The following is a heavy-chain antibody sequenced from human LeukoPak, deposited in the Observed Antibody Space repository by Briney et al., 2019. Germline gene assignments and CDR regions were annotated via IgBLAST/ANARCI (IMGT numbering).Heavy chain of an antibody. CDR2: ISGSGGGT. J-gene: IGHJ4*02. CDR1: GFTFSSYA. Sequence: PGGSLRLSCAASGFTFSSYAMSWVRQAPEKGLEWVSTISGSGGGTYYTDSVRGRFTISRDNSKNTLYLQMNSLRAEDTAVYYCAKGDSTGYYFHYGYYFDYWGQGTLVTVSS. D-gene: IGHD3-22*01. CDR3: AKGDSTGYYFHYGYYFDY. V-gene: IGHV3-23*01.